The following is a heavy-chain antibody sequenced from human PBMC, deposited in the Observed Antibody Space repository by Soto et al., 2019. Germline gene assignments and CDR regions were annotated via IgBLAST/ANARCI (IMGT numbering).Heavy chain of an antibody. CDR1: GFTFSRYA. D-gene: IGHD1-26*01. CDR2: ITGSGTNT. J-gene: IGHJ4*02. V-gene: IGHV3-23*01. Sequence: EVQLLESGGGLVQPGGSLRLSCVVSGFTFSRYAMTWVRQAPGKGLEWVSSITGSGTNTYYADSVKGRFTISRGNAKNNLYLQMNSLRAEDTAIYYCARRAWEEPQFDYWGQGTLVTVSS. CDR3: ARRAWEEPQFDY.